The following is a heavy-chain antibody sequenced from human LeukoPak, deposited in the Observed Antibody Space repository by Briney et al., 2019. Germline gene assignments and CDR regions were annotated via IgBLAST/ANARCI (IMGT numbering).Heavy chain of an antibody. Sequence: SETLSLTCTVSGGSISSSSYFWGWIRQPPGKGLEWIGSIYYSGSTYYNPSLKSRVTISVDTSKNQFSLKLSSVTAADTAVYYCARDPSSGLDAFDIWGQGTIVTVSS. J-gene: IGHJ3*02. CDR2: IYYSGST. D-gene: IGHD3-22*01. V-gene: IGHV4-39*07. CDR3: ARDPSSGLDAFDI. CDR1: GGSISSSSYF.